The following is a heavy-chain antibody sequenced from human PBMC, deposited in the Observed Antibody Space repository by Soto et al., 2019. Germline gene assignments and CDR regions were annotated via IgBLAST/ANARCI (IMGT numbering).Heavy chain of an antibody. Sequence: EVQLLESGGGLLQPGGSLRLSCAASGFIFSSCAMSWVRQAPGKGLEWISALGGGGLRTHYADSVKGRFTISRDNSKNTLYLQMNSLRDEDTAVYYGAKGAYYDLWSGYRGWFDLWGQGTLVTVSS. CDR1: GFIFSSCA. D-gene: IGHD3-3*01. V-gene: IGHV3-23*01. CDR2: LGGGGLRT. J-gene: IGHJ5*02. CDR3: AKGAYYDLWSGYRGWFDL.